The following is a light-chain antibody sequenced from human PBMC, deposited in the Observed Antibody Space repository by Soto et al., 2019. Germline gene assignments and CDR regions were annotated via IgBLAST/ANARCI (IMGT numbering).Light chain of an antibody. V-gene: IGKV3-20*01. CDR1: QSVTDNY. J-gene: IGKJ1*01. CDR2: GAS. Sequence: DIVLTQSPGTLSSSPGGRATLSCRASQSVTDNYLAWYQHKPGQAPRLLIYGASSRATGIPDRFSGSGSGTDFSLTIRRLEPEDFAMYYCHQYGRSPRGTFGQGTKVEIK. CDR3: HQYGRSPRGT.